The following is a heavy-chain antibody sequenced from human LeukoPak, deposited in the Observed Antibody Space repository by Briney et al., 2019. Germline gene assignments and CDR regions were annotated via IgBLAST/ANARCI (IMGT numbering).Heavy chain of an antibody. CDR2: INHSGST. CDR1: GVSIRNYY. CDR3: ATEPGYCSGGRCYGGWFDP. D-gene: IGHD2-15*01. J-gene: IGHJ5*02. Sequence: SETLSLTCTVSGVSIRNYYWSWIRQPPGKGLEWIREINHSGSTNYNPSLESRVTISVDTSKNQFSLKLSSVTAADTAVYYCATEPGYCSGGRCYGGWFDPWGQGTLVTVSS. V-gene: IGHV4-34*01.